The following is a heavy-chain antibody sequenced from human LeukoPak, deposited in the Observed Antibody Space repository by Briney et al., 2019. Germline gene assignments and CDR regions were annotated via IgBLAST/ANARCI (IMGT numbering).Heavy chain of an antibody. CDR2: IGGSGGSS. V-gene: IGHV3-23*01. CDR1: GFTFSNYA. J-gene: IGHJ4*02. CDR3: ARKAGYYYGSGDY. D-gene: IGHD3-10*01. Sequence: GGSLRLSCSASGFTFSNYAMNWVRQAPGKVLEWVSAIGGSGGSSYYADSVKGRVTISRDNSKNTLYLQMNSLRAEDTAVYYCARKAGYYYGSGDYWGQGTLVTVSS.